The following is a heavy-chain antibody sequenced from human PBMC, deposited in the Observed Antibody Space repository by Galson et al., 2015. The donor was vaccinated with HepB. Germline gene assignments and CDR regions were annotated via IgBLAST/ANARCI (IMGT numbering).Heavy chain of an antibody. CDR3: ARDQDRRDAFDI. Sequence: SLRLSCAASGFTFSSYWMSWVRQAPGKGLEWVANIKQDGSEKYYVDSVKGRFTISRGNAKNSLYLQMNSLRAEDTAVYYCARDQDRRDAFDIWGQGTMVTVSS. J-gene: IGHJ3*02. CDR1: GFTFSSYW. CDR2: IKQDGSEK. V-gene: IGHV3-7*03. D-gene: IGHD3-16*02.